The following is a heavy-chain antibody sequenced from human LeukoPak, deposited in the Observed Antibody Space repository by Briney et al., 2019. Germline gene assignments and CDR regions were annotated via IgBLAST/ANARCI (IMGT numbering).Heavy chain of an antibody. CDR3: AKAGRFLEWLMDV. CDR2: ISWDGGST. CDR1: GFTFDDYT. V-gene: IGHV3-43*01. J-gene: IGHJ6*04. Sequence: GGSLRLSCAASGFTFDDYTMHWVRQAPGKGLEWVSLISWDGGSTYYADSVKGRFTISRDNSKNSLYLQMNSLRTEDTALYCCAKAGRFLEWLMDVWGKGTTVTVSS. D-gene: IGHD3-3*01.